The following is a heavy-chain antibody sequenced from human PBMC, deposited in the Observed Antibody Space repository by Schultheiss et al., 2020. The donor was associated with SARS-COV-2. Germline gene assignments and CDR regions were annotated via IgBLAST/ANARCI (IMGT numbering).Heavy chain of an antibody. CDR3: ARGATVTRDFDC. D-gene: IGHD4-17*01. Sequence: SETLSLTCAVYGGSFSGYYWSWIRQPAGKGLEWIGRIYTSGSTNYNPSLKSRVTISEDTSKNQFSLKLSSVTAADTAVYYCARGATVTRDFDCWGQGTLVTVSS. CDR1: GGSFSGYY. J-gene: IGHJ4*02. CDR2: IYTSGST. V-gene: IGHV4-59*10.